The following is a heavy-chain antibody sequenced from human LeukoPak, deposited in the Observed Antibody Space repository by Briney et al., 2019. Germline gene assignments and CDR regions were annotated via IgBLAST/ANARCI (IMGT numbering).Heavy chain of an antibody. CDR3: ARQLRGEAVAGHLQPFDY. Sequence: PSETPSLTCIVSGGSISSYDWNWIRQPPGKGLKWIGYIYYSGSTNYNPSLKSRVTISVDTSKNQFSLKLSSVTAADTAVYFCARQLRGEAVAGHLQPFDYWGQGTLVTVSS. V-gene: IGHV4-59*08. D-gene: IGHD6-19*01. J-gene: IGHJ4*02. CDR2: IYYSGST. CDR1: GGSISSYD.